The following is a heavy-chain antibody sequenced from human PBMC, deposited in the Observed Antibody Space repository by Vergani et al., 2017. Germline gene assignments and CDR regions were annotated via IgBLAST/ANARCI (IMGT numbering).Heavy chain of an antibody. CDR2: INHSGST. Sequence: VQLQQWGAGLLKPSETLSLTCAVYGGPFSGYYWSWIRQPPGKGLEWIGEINHSGSTNYNPSLKSRFTISVDTSKNQFSLKLSSVTAADTAVYYCARLPYYYGSGSNYYYYYMDVWGKGTTVTVSS. CDR3: ARLPYYYGSGSNYYYYYMDV. CDR1: GGPFSGYY. V-gene: IGHV4-34*01. D-gene: IGHD3-10*01. J-gene: IGHJ6*03.